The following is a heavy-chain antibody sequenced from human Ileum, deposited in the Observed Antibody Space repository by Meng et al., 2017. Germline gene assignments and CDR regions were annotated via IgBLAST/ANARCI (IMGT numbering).Heavy chain of an antibody. D-gene: IGHD2-15*01. CDR1: GGSINSYVW. V-gene: IGHV4-4*02. CDR3: VRNDYCSGGTCYPHFDY. CDR2: IYPGGSI. J-gene: IGHJ4*02. Sequence: QVKLRGPGPGLVKPSGTLSLTCAGFGGSINSYVWWSWVRQAPGKGLEWIGEIYPGGSINYNPSLKSRVTISADTSKNQFSLSLDSVTAADTAVYYCVRNDYCSGGTCYPHFDYWGQGTLVTVSS.